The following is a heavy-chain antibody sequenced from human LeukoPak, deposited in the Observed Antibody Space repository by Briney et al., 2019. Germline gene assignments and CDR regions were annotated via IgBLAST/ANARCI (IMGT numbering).Heavy chain of an antibody. CDR3: ARDISSWYYFDD. CDR2: IDNDGSSA. J-gene: IGHJ4*02. CDR1: GFTFSSYW. Sequence: RPGGSLRLSCAASGFTFSSYWMHWVRQAPGKGLVWVSRIDNDGSSATYADSVKGRFTISRDNAKNTLYLQMNSLRAEDTAVYYCARDISSWYYFDDWGQGTPVTVSS. V-gene: IGHV3-74*01. D-gene: IGHD6-13*01.